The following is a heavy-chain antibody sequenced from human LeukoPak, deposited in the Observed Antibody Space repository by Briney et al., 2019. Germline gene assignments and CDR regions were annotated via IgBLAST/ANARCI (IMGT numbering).Heavy chain of an antibody. D-gene: IGHD1-26*01. CDR1: GGTFSSYA. CDR2: IIPIFGTA. V-gene: IGHV1-69*13. J-gene: IGHJ4*02. Sequence: SVKVSCKAFGGTFSSYAISWVRQAPGQGLEWMGGIIPIFGTANYAQKFQGRVTITADESTSTAYMELSSLRSEDTAVYYCARGQSGSYRFDYWGQGTLVTVSS. CDR3: ARGQSGSYRFDY.